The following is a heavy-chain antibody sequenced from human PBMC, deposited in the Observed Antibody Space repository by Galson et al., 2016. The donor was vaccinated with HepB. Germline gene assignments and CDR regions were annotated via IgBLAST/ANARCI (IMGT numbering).Heavy chain of an antibody. CDR1: GFSFSRYV. CDR2: ISHDGNNK. V-gene: IGHV3-30*03. Sequence: SLRLSCAASGFSFSRYVMHWVRQAPGKGLEWVALISHDGNNKYYEDPVKGRFTVSRDNSKTTLYLEMNSLRTEDTAVYYCVRDRRAITLSFFPNAPRAGCLDPWGQGTLVTVSS. CDR3: VRDRRAITLSFFPNAPRAGCLDP. J-gene: IGHJ5*02. D-gene: IGHD3-16*01.